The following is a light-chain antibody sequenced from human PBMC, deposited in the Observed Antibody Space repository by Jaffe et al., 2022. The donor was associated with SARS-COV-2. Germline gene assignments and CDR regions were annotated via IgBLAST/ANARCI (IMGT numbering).Light chain of an antibody. V-gene: IGLV1-40*01. Sequence: QSVLTQPPSVSGAPGQRVTISCAGSSSNIGAGYDVHWYQQLPGTAPKLLIYANSNRPSGVPDRFSGSKSGTSASLAITGLQAEDEAEYYCQSYDSSLSGSRVFGTGTKVTVL. CDR1: SSNIGAGYD. J-gene: IGLJ1*01. CDR3: QSYDSSLSGSRV. CDR2: ANS.